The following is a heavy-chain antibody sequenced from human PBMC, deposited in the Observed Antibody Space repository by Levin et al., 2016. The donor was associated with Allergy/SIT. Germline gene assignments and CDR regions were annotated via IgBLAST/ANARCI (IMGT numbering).Heavy chain of an antibody. CDR2: IKQDGSEK. J-gene: IGHJ4*02. Sequence: VRQAPGKGLEWVANIKQDGSEKYYVDSVKGRFTISRDNAKNSLYLQMNSLRAEDTAVYYCARGYCSGGSCLWGQGTLVTVSS. V-gene: IGHV3-7*04. D-gene: IGHD2-15*01. CDR3: ARGYCSGGSCL.